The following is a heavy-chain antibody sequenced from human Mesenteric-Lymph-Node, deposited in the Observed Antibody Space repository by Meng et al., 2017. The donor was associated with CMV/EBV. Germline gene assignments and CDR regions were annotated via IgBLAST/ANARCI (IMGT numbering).Heavy chain of an antibody. J-gene: IGHJ4*02. CDR2: INHSGST. D-gene: IGHD2-2*01. CDR3: ARVLYCSSTNCPDGDY. Sequence: YGGSFSGYYWSWIRQPPGKGLEWIGEINHSGSTNYNPSLKSRVTISVDTSKNQFSLKLSSVTAADTAVYYCARVLYCSSTNCPDGDYWGQGTLVTVSS. CDR1: GGSFSGYY. V-gene: IGHV4-34*01.